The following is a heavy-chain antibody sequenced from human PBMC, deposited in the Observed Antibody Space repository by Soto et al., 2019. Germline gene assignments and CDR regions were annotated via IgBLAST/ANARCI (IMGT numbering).Heavy chain of an antibody. Sequence: EVQMVESGGGLVQPGGSLRLSCATSGFSFSRYWIHWVRQAPGKGLEWVSRIDNDGSSEIYADSVKGRFTTSRDNAKDSLYLQMNSLRAEETAVYYCARGGDYPGYHVWGQGTMVTVSS. J-gene: IGHJ3*01. CDR3: ARGGDYPGYHV. CDR1: GFSFSRYW. CDR2: IDNDGSSE. D-gene: IGHD2-21*02. V-gene: IGHV3-74*01.